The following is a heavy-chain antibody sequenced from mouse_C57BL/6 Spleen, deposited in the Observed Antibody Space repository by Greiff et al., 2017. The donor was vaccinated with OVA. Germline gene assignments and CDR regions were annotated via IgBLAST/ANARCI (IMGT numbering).Heavy chain of an antibody. Sequence: EVQLQQSGPELVKPGASVKISCKASGYTFTDYYMNWVKQSHGKSLEWIGDINPNNGGTSYNQKFKGKATLTVDKSSSTAYMELRGLTSEDSAVFCCAPQLRGWAYWGQGTLVTVSA. CDR2: INPNNGGT. V-gene: IGHV1-26*01. J-gene: IGHJ3*01. CDR1: GYTFTDYY. CDR3: APQLRGWAY. D-gene: IGHD3-2*02.